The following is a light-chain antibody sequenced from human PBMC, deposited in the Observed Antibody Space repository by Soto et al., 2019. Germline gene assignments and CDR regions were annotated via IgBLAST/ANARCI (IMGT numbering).Light chain of an antibody. CDR1: QSVSSN. J-gene: IGKJ5*01. CDR2: DVY. CDR3: QHYGSSPT. V-gene: IGKV3-20*01. Sequence: EFVLTQSPGTLSLSPGEGATLSCGASQSVSSNLALYEQKPGQAPSLLIYDVYRRATGVPDRFSASGSATEFTLTINCLEPEDFAVYYCQHYGSSPTFGQGTRLEIK.